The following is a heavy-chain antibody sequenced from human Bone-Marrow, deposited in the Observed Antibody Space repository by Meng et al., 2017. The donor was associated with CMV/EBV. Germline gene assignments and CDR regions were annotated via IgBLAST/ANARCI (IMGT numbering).Heavy chain of an antibody. CDR1: GYSFTNYY. V-gene: IGHV1-2*02. CDR3: ARDWVPTCITPNCHTGRGS. J-gene: IGHJ5*02. CDR2: INPNNGDT. D-gene: IGHD2-2*02. Sequence: ASVKVSCKASGYSFTNYYIHWVRQAPGQGLEWMGWINPNNGDTDYAQDFQGRISVTTDTSITTAYMELDNLRSDDTAVYYCARDWVPTCITPNCHTGRGSWGQGKLVNVAS.